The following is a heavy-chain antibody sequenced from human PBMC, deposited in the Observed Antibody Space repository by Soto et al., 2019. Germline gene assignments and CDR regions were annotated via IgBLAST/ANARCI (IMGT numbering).Heavy chain of an antibody. Sequence: QVQLVQSGAEVKKPGASVKASCKASGYTFTSYAMHWVRQAPGQRLEWMGWINAGNGNTKYSQKFQGRVTITRDTSARTDYMELSSLRSEDTAVYYCARDLGVGAASDYWGQGTLVTVSS. CDR1: GYTFTSYA. V-gene: IGHV1-3*01. CDR2: INAGNGNT. D-gene: IGHD1-26*01. J-gene: IGHJ4*02. CDR3: ARDLGVGAASDY.